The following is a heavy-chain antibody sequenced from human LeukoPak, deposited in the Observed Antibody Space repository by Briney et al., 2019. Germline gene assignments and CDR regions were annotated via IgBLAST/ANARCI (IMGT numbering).Heavy chain of an antibody. CDR3: ARDPYSSSWYSHFDY. V-gene: IGHV1-3*01. CDR1: GYTFSSYA. CDR2: INVGSGNT. Sequence: ASVKVSCKASGYTFSSYAIHWVRQAPGQRLEWMGWINVGSGNTKYSQKFQGRVTITRDTSASTAYMELSSLRSEDTAVYYCARDPYSSSWYSHFDYWGQGTLVTVSS. J-gene: IGHJ4*02. D-gene: IGHD6-13*01.